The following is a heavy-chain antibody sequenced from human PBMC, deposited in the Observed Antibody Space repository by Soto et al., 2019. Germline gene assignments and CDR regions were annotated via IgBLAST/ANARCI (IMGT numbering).Heavy chain of an antibody. Sequence: PSETLSLTCTVSGASITSGNYYWGWIRQPPGKGLQWIGSSSYTGNTYFNPSLRSRVTISFDTSKNQFSLKLSSVTAADTAVYYCASQRGGWYYAFDIWGQGTMVTVS. J-gene: IGHJ3*02. CDR3: ASQRGGWYYAFDI. V-gene: IGHV4-39*01. D-gene: IGHD6-19*01. CDR2: SSYTGNT. CDR1: GASITSGNYY.